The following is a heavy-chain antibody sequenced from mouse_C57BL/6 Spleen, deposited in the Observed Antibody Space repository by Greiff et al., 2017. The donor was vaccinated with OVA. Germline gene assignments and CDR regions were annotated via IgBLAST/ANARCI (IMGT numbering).Heavy chain of an antibody. Sequence: VQLQQSGAELVKPGASVKISCKASGYAFSSYWMNWVKQRPGKGLEWIGQIYPGDGDTNSNGKFKGKATLTADKSYSTAYMQLSCLTSEDSAVYFGEGYYYGSDWYFDVWGTGTTVTVSS. V-gene: IGHV1-80*01. CDR3: EGYYYGSDWYFDV. J-gene: IGHJ1*03. CDR2: IYPGDGDT. CDR1: GYAFSSYW. D-gene: IGHD1-1*01.